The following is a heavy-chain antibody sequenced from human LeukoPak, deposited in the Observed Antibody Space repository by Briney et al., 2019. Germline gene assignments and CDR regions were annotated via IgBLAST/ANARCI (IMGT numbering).Heavy chain of an antibody. D-gene: IGHD2-15*01. Sequence: SQTLSLTCTVSGGSISSGSYYWSWIRQPAGKGLEWIGRVYTSGSTNYNPSLKSRVAMSVDTSKNQSSLDLTSVTAADAAVYYCARDCSGGTCYLGVLDYWGQGIRVTVSS. J-gene: IGHJ4*02. CDR1: GGSISSGSYY. CDR2: VYTSGST. V-gene: IGHV4-61*02. CDR3: ARDCSGGTCYLGVLDY.